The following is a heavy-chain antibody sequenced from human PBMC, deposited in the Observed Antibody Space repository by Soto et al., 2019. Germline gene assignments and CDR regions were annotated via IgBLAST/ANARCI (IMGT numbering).Heavy chain of an antibody. Sequence: QVQLQESGPGLVKPSETLSLTCTVSGGSISSYYWSWIRQPPGKGLEWIGYIYYSGSTNYNPSLKSRVTISVDTSKNQFSLKLSSVTAADTAVYYCARRGVPADIPDYYYYYGMDVWGQGTTVTVSS. D-gene: IGHD2-2*02. CDR1: GGSISSYY. J-gene: IGHJ6*02. CDR3: ARRGVPADIPDYYYYYGMDV. CDR2: IYYSGST. V-gene: IGHV4-59*01.